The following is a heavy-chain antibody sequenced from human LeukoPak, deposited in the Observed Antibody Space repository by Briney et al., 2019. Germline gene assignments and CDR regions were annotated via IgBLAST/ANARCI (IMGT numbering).Heavy chain of an antibody. V-gene: IGHV3-21*01. CDR1: RFTFSTYS. Sequence: PGGSLRLSCAASRFTFSTYSMNWVRQAPGKGLEWVSSIDSTSTYIYYADSVKGRFTISRDNAKNSLYLQMNSLRAEDTAVYYCARAGNSSFDYWGQGTLVTVSS. D-gene: IGHD1/OR15-1a*01. CDR3: ARAGNSSFDY. CDR2: IDSTSTYI. J-gene: IGHJ4*02.